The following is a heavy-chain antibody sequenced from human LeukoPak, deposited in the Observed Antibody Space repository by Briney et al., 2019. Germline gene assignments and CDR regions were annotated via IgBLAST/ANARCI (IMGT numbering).Heavy chain of an antibody. V-gene: IGHV3-48*02. CDR3: ARDRGYCSGGSCLLVY. D-gene: IGHD2-15*01. CDR2: ISSSSSTI. Sequence: GGSLRLSCAASGFTFSSYSMNWVRQAPGKGLEWVSYISSSSSTIYYADSVKGRFTISRDNAKNSLYLQMNSLRDKDTAVYYCARDRGYCSGGSCLLVYWGQGTLVTVSS. J-gene: IGHJ4*02. CDR1: GFTFSSYS.